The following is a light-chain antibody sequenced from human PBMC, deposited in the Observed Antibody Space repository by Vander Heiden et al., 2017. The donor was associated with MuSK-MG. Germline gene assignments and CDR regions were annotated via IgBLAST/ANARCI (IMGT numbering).Light chain of an antibody. CDR1: TPNTRSNP. J-gene: IGLJ3*02. CDR2: NND. V-gene: IGLV1-44*01. Sequence: QSLLTQPPSASGTPGQRVTIPCLGSTPNTRSNPVTWYRHLPGTAPKPLILNNDQRPSGVPERFSGSKSGTSASREISGLLSEDEAEYYCATWADRLMVGVFGGGTQLTVL. CDR3: ATWADRLMVGV.